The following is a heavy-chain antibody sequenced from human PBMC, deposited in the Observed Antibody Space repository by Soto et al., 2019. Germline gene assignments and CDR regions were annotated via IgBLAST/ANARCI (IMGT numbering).Heavy chain of an antibody. V-gene: IGHV4-59*01. D-gene: IGHD2-2*01. CDR1: GGSISSYY. CDR2: IYYSGGT. J-gene: IGHJ4*02. Sequence: SETLSLTCSVSGGSISSYYWSWIRQPPGKGLEWIGYIYYSGGTNCNPSLKSRVTISVDTSKNQFSLRLTSVTAADTAVYYCARGIETSSRTSLVYWGQGTLVTVSS. CDR3: ARGIETSSRTSLVY.